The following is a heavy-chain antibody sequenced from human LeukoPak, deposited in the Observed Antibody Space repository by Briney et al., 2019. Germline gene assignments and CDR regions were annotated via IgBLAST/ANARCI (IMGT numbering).Heavy chain of an antibody. Sequence: SETLSLTCGVSGGSVSSTNWWTWIRQPPEKGLEWIGEVHLDGRTNFNPSLKSRLTMSVDLSENHVSLKLTSVTAADTAVYYCAREGGFYRPLDYSGQGTLVTVSS. CDR1: GGSVSSTNW. D-gene: IGHD6-25*01. CDR2: VHLDGRT. CDR3: AREGGFYRPLDY. V-gene: IGHV4-4*02. J-gene: IGHJ4*02.